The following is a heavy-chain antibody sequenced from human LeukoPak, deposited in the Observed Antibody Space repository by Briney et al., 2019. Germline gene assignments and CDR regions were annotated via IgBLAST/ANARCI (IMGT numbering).Heavy chain of an antibody. CDR2: ISGSGGST. CDR3: ANSYSSGWFVDY. V-gene: IGHV3-23*01. D-gene: IGHD6-19*01. J-gene: IGHJ4*02. CDR1: GFTFSSYA. Sequence: GGSLRLSCAASGFTFSSYAMSWVRQAPGKGLEWVSAISGSGGSTHYADSVKGRFTISRDNSKNTLYLQMNSLRAEDTAVYYCANSYSSGWFVDYWGQGTLVTVSS.